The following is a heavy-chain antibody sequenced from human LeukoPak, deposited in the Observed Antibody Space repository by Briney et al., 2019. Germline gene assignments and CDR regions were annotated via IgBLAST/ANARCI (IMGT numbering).Heavy chain of an antibody. D-gene: IGHD3-16*01. CDR3: ARHPRITSGGVAFDY. V-gene: IGHV5-51*01. Sequence: GESLKISCKGSGYSFSSYWIGWVRQLPGKGLEWMGIIYPGDSDTRYSPSFHGQVTISADKSISTAYLQWSSLKASDTAMYYCARHPRITSGGVAFDYWGQGTLVTVSS. CDR1: GYSFSSYW. CDR2: IYPGDSDT. J-gene: IGHJ4*02.